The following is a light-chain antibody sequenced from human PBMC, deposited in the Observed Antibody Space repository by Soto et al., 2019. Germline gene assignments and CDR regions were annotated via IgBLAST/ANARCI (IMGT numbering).Light chain of an antibody. CDR2: VAS. Sequence: DIQMTQSPSSVSASVGDRVTITCLASQDINRWLAWYQQKPGKAPKLLIYVASSLQSGVPSRFSGSGSGTDFTLTISSLQPEDSATYYCQQASIFPLTFGGGTKVEI. J-gene: IGKJ4*01. V-gene: IGKV1-12*01. CDR1: QDINRW. CDR3: QQASIFPLT.